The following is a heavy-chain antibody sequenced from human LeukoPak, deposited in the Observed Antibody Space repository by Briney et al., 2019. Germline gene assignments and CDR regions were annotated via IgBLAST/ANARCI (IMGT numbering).Heavy chain of an antibody. D-gene: IGHD1-1*01. CDR3: ASRRNWNDFYY. CDR2: ISYDGSNK. J-gene: IGHJ4*02. V-gene: IGHV3-30-3*01. CDR1: GFTFSSYA. Sequence: QPGGSLRLSCAASGFTFSSYAMSWVRQAPGKGLEWVAVISYDGSNKYYADSVKGRFTISRDNSKNTLYLQMNSLRAEDTAVYYCASRRNWNDFYYWGQGTLVTVSS.